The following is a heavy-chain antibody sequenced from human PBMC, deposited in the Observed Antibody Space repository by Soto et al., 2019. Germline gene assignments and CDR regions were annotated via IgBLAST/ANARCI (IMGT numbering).Heavy chain of an antibody. J-gene: IGHJ3*02. Sequence: EVQLLESGGGLVQPGGSLRLSCAASGFTFSSYAMSWVRQAPGKGLAWVSAISGSGGSTYYADSVKGRFTISRDNSKNTRYLQRNSLRAEDTAVYYCAKVQTAAMTGAFDIWGQGTMVTVSS. D-gene: IGHD2-2*01. CDR3: AKVQTAAMTGAFDI. CDR1: GFTFSSYA. V-gene: IGHV3-23*01. CDR2: ISGSGGST.